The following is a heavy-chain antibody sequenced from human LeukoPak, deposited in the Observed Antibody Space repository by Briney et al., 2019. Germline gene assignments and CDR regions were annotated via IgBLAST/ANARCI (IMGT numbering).Heavy chain of an antibody. CDR3: ARRVGYCSGGSCYYYYYVMDV. V-gene: IGHV4-59*08. D-gene: IGHD2-15*01. CDR1: GGSISSYY. CDR2: IYYSGST. J-gene: IGHJ6*02. Sequence: SETLSLTCTVSGGSISSYYWSWIRQPPGKGLEWIGYIYYSGSTNYNPSLKSRVTISVDTSKNQFSLKLSSVTAADTAVFYCARRVGYCSGGSCYYYYYVMDVWGQGTTVTVSS.